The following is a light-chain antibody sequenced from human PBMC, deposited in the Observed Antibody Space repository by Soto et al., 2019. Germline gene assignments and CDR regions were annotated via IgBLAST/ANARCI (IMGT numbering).Light chain of an antibody. CDR3: QQYGSSPKT. CDR2: AAS. Sequence: IVLTKSPGTLSLYPGERATLNCRASQSISSSLAWYQQNPGQAPRLLIYAASTRATGVPGRFSGSGSGTDFTLTIIRREHKDFAVYYCQQYGSSPKTFGNATKV. CDR1: QSISSS. V-gene: IGKV3-20*01. J-gene: IGKJ1*01.